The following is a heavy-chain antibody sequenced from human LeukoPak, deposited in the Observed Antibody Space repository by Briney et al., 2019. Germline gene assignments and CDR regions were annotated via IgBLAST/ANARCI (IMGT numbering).Heavy chain of an antibody. J-gene: IGHJ5*02. V-gene: IGHV1-18*01. D-gene: IGHD5-18*01. Sequence: ASVKVSCKASGYTFTSYGITWVRQAPGQGLEWMGRISAYNGDTNYAQKFQGRLTMTRDMSTSTVYMELSSLRSEDTAVYYCARALPHRRLMDTTMNQHWFDPWGQGTLVTVSS. CDR3: ARALPHRRLMDTTMNQHWFDP. CDR1: GYTFTSYG. CDR2: ISAYNGDT.